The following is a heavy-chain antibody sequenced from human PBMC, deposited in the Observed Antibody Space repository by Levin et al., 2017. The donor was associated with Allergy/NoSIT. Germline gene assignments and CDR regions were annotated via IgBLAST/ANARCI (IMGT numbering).Heavy chain of an antibody. CDR3: TRDLGWGYCTNGVCYTDAFDI. J-gene: IGHJ3*02. V-gene: IGHV3-49*03. CDR2: IRSKAYGGTT. CDR1: GFTFGDYA. D-gene: IGHD2-8*01. Sequence: GESLKISCTASGFTFGDYAMSWFRQAPGKGLEWVGFIRSKAYGGTTEYAASVKGRFTISRDDSKSIAYLQMNSLKTEDTAVYYCTRDLGWGYCTNGVCYTDAFDIWGQGTMVTVSS.